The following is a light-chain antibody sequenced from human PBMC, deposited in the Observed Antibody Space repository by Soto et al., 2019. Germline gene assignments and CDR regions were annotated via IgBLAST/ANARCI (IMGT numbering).Light chain of an antibody. J-gene: IGKJ1*01. CDR2: MTS. CDR3: MQTLETPRP. Sequence: DIVMTQSPLSLLVTPGDAASISCRSSQSLLHKNKNTYFNWYLQKPGQSPQLLIYMTSKRASGVPDRFSGSGSGTYFTLRISRVEAEDAGVYYCMQTLETPRPFGQGTKWIS. V-gene: IGKV2-28*01. CDR1: QSLLHKNKNTY.